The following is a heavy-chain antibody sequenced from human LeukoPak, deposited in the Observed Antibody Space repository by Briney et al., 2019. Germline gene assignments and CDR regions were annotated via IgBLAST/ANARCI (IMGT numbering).Heavy chain of an antibody. V-gene: IGHV1-69*13. D-gene: IGHD6-19*01. CDR1: GGTFISYA. CDR2: IISIFGTA. CDR3: ARGYSSGWYGPYYFDY. Sequence: SVKVSCKASGGTFISYAISWVRQAPGQGLEWMGGIISIFGTANYAQKFQGRVTITADESTSTAYMELSSLRSEDTAVYYCARGYSSGWYGPYYFDYWGQGTLVTVSS. J-gene: IGHJ4*02.